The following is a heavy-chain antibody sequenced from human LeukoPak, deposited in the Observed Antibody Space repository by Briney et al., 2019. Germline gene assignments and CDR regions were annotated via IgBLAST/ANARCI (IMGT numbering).Heavy chain of an antibody. CDR3: ARVRVGATKFFDY. CDR1: GGSISSRSYY. Sequence: SETLSLTCTVSGGSISSRSYYWGWIRQPPGKGLEWIGSIYYSGSTYYNPSLKSRVTISVDTSKNQFSLKLSSVTAADTAVYYCARVRVGATKFFDYWGQGTLVTVSS. V-gene: IGHV4-39*07. J-gene: IGHJ4*02. D-gene: IGHD1-26*01. CDR2: IYYSGST.